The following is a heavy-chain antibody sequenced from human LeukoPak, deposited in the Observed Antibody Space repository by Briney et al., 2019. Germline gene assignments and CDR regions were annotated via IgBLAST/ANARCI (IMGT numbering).Heavy chain of an antibody. D-gene: IGHD7-27*01. CDR3: ANSRTDWGLEH. V-gene: IGHV3-23*01. J-gene: IGHJ1*01. Sequence: RSGGSLRLSCAASGFTFSSYAMSWVRQAPGKGLEWVSAISGSGGGTHYADSMKGRFTISRDNSKNTLFLEMNSLRAEDTAVYYCANSRTDWGLEHWGQGTLVTVSS. CDR1: GFTFSSYA. CDR2: ISGSGGGT.